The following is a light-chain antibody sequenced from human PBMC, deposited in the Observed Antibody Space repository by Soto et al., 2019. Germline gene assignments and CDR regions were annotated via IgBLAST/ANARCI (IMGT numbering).Light chain of an antibody. CDR1: QSIGNF. Sequence: EIVLTQSPATLSLSPGERASLSCRASQSIGNFLAWYQQKPGQAPRLLIYDASNRATGIPARFSGSGSGTDFTLTISSLDPEDFAVYNCQQRSNWPPLFSFGPGTKVDIK. J-gene: IGKJ3*01. V-gene: IGKV3-11*01. CDR3: QQRSNWPPLFS. CDR2: DAS.